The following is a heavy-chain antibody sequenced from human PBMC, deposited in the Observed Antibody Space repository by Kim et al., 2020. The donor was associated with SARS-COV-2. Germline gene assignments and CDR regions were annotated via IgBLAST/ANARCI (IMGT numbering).Heavy chain of an antibody. D-gene: IGHD4-4*01. CDR1: GGSISSYY. V-gene: IGHV4-4*07. CDR3: ARDRKLNSNYYYYGMDV. CDR2: IYTSGST. J-gene: IGHJ6*02. Sequence: SETLSLTCTVSGGSISSYYWSWIRQPAGKGLEWIGRIYTSGSTNYNPSLKSRVTMSVDTSKNQFSLKLSSVTAADTAVYYCARDRKLNSNYYYYGMDVWGQGTTVTVSS.